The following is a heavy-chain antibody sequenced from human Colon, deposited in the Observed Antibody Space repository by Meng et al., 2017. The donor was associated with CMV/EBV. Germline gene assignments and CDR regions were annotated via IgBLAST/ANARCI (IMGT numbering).Heavy chain of an antibody. CDR2: ISGSGGST. J-gene: IGHJ4*02. D-gene: IGHD2-2*01. CDR1: GCPFRSSA. V-gene: IGHV3-23*01. CDR3: AKAPGSTSCRLFDY. Sequence: ASGCPFRSSAMSWVRQAQGKRLEWVSSISGSGGSTYYADSVKGRFTISRDNSKNTLYLQMNSLRAEDTAVYYCAKAPGSTSCRLFDYWGQGTLVTVSS.